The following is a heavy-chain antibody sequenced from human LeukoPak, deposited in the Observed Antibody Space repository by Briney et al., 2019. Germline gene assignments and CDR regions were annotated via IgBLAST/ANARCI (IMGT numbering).Heavy chain of an antibody. D-gene: IGHD4/OR15-4a*01. CDR1: GGSISTYY. V-gene: IGHV4-59*01. CDR3: ARGGATGARTRGAFVPSFDN. J-gene: IGHJ4*02. Sequence: SETLSLTCTVSGGSISTYYWSWIRQPPGKGLEWIGYIYYNGRIDSNPSLRSRVAISVDTSKNQFSLKLNSVTTSDTAVYYCARGGATGARTRGAFVPSFDNWGQGSLVTVSS. CDR2: IYYNGRI.